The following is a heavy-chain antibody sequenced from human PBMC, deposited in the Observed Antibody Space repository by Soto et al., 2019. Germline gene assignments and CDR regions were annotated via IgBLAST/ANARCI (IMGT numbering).Heavy chain of an antibody. CDR2: VNPDSGHT. CDR3: ARYEPSSNAALEYFYYMDV. J-gene: IGHJ6*03. V-gene: IGHV1-8*02. Sequence: QVQLVQSGAEVKKPGASVKVSCKASGYIFTSYNINWVRQAAGHGLEWMGWVNPDSGHTVYAQKFQGRVTMTRDTSIGTAHMELRSLTPEDTAVYYCARYEPSSNAALEYFYYMDVWGKGASVTVSS. CDR1: GYIFTSYN. D-gene: IGHD4-4*01.